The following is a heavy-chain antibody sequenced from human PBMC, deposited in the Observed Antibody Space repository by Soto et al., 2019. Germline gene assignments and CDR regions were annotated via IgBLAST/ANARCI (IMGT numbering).Heavy chain of an antibody. CDR3: ASFADYGAQRRAY. V-gene: IGHV3-9*01. D-gene: IGHD4-17*01. Sequence: SLRLSCAASGFTFDDYAMHWVRQAPGKGLEWVSGISWNSGSIGYADSVKGRFTISRDNAKNSLYLQMNSLRAEDTALYYCASFADYGAQRRAYWGQGTLVTVSS. J-gene: IGHJ4*02. CDR1: GFTFDDYA. CDR2: ISWNSGSI.